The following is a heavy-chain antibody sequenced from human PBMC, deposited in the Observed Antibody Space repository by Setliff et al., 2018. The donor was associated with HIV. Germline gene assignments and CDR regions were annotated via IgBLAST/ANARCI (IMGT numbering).Heavy chain of an antibody. CDR1: GFIFSDRY. D-gene: IGHD3-22*01. CDR3: AKIQNPQGYYYDSSGYYPHPGSPDY. V-gene: IGHV3-30*02. CDR2: IRYDGSNK. Sequence: LRLSCVASGFIFSDRYMDWVRQAPGKGLEWVAFIRYDGSNKYYADSVKGRFTISRDNSKNTLYLQMNSLRAEDTAVYYCAKIQNPQGYYYDSSGYYPHPGSPDYWGQGTLVTVSS. J-gene: IGHJ4*02.